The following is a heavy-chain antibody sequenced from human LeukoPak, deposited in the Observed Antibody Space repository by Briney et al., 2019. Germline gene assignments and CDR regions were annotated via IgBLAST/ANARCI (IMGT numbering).Heavy chain of an antibody. D-gene: IGHD6-19*01. Sequence: SETLSLTCTVSGGSISSSSYYWGWIRQPPGKGLEWIGSIYYSGSTYYNPSLKSRVTISVDTSKNQFSLKLSSVTAADTAVYYCARGYSSGWRGDYWGQGTLVTVSS. J-gene: IGHJ4*02. CDR1: GGSISSSSYY. V-gene: IGHV4-39*07. CDR2: IYYSGST. CDR3: ARGYSSGWRGDY.